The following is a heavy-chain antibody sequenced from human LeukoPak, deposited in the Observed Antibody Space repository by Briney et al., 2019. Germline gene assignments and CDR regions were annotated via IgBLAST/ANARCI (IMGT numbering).Heavy chain of an antibody. Sequence: GGSLRLSCAASGFTFSRYWMSWVRRAPGKGLEWVANIKQDGSEKYYVAPVKGRFTITRDNAKNSLYLQMNSLRAEDTAVCYCARVNPLMAPGAFDIWGQGTMVTVSS. CDR3: ARVNPLMAPGAFDI. CDR1: GFTFSRYW. V-gene: IGHV3-7*01. D-gene: IGHD2-8*01. J-gene: IGHJ3*02. CDR2: IKQDGSEK.